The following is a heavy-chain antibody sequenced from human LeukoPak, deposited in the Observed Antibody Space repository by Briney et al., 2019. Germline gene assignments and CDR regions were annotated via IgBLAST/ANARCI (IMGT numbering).Heavy chain of an antibody. D-gene: IGHD2-21*01. CDR3: ATLVDDYRDY. J-gene: IGHJ4*02. CDR1: GFTFSRYW. CDR2: INSDGNST. Sequence: PGGSLRLSCAASGFTFSRYWMHWVRQVPGKGLVWVSRINSDGNSTNYADSVKGRFTISRDNAKNTLYLQMSSLRVEDTAVYYCATLVDDYRDYWGQGTLVTVSS. V-gene: IGHV3-74*01.